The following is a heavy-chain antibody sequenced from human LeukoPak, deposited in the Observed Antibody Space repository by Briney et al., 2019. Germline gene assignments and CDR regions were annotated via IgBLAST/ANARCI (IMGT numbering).Heavy chain of an antibody. CDR3: ASSINNQKVFDY. J-gene: IGHJ4*02. CDR2: IYYTGNT. Sequence: SENLSLTCTVSGDSITGYYWGWIRQPPGKGLEWIGNIYYTGNTYYNASLKSRVTISVDTSKNQFSLKVISMTAADTAVYYCASSINNQKVFDYWGQGTLVTVSS. V-gene: IGHV4-39*07. CDR1: GDSITGYY. D-gene: IGHD1-14*01.